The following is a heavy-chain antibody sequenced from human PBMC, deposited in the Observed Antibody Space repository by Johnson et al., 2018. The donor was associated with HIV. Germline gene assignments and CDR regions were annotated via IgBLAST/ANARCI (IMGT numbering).Heavy chain of an antibody. Sequence: QVQLVESGGGVVQPGRSLRLSCAASGFTFSSYAMHWVRQAPGKGLEWVAVISYDGSNKYYADSVKGRFTISRDNSKNTLYLQMNSLRAEDTAVYYCAKGYGPGSPHGAFDIWGQGTMVTVSS. D-gene: IGHD3-10*01. CDR2: ISYDGSNK. V-gene: IGHV3-30-3*01. CDR1: GFTFSSYA. J-gene: IGHJ3*02. CDR3: AKGYGPGSPHGAFDI.